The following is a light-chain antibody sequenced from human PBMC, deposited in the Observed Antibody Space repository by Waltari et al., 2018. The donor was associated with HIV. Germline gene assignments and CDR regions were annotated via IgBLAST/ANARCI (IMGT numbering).Light chain of an antibody. CDR2: RNS. J-gene: IGLJ3*02. CDR1: SSNIGNNY. Sequence: QSALTQPPSTSGTPGQTVTIPCSGSSSNIGNNYLSWYQQHPGTAPKLLIYRNSQRPSGVRDRFSGSKSGTSASLAINDLRSEDEAEYHCAAWDDSLSGWVFGGGTNLTVL. V-gene: IGLV1-47*01. CDR3: AAWDDSLSGWV.